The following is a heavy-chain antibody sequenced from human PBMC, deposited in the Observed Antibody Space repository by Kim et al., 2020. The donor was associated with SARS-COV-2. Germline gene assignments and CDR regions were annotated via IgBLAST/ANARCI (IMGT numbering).Heavy chain of an antibody. J-gene: IGHJ4*02. V-gene: IGHV1-18*01. CDR3: ARDLKVVTAILPDY. D-gene: IGHD2-21*02. Sequence: ARKLQGRVTMTTDTSTSTAYMELRSLRSDDTAVYYCARDLKVVTAILPDYWGQGTLVTVSS.